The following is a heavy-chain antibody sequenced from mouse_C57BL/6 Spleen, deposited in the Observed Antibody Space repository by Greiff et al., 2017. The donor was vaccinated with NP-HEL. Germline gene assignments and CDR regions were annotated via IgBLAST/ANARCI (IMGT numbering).Heavy chain of an antibody. CDR1: GFTFSSYA. CDR2: ISSGGDYI. J-gene: IGHJ4*01. Sequence: EVKLVESGEGLVKPGGSLKLSCAASGFTFSSYAMSWVRQTPEKRLEWVAYISSGGDYIYYADTVKGRFTISRDNARNTLYLQMSSLKSEDTAMYYCTRDGGWAHYAMDYWGQGTSVTVSS. CDR3: TRDGGWAHYAMDY. V-gene: IGHV5-9-1*02. D-gene: IGHD2-3*01.